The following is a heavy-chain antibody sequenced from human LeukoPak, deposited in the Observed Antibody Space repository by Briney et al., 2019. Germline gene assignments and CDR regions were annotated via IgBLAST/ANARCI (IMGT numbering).Heavy chain of an antibody. Sequence: GASVKVSCKASGYTFTGYYMHWVRQAPGQGLEWMGGINPNSGGTNYAQKFQGRVTMTRDTSISTAYMELSRLRSDDTAVYYCARGPSDIYWYFDLWGRGTLVTVSS. CDR3: ARGPSDIYWYFDL. CDR1: GYTFTGYY. J-gene: IGHJ2*01. V-gene: IGHV1-2*02. CDR2: INPNSGGT. D-gene: IGHD2-15*01.